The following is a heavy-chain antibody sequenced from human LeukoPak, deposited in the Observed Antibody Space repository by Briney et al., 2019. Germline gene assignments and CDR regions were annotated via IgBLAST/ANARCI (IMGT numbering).Heavy chain of an antibody. Sequence: GGSLRLSCAASGFTFSSYSMNWVRQAPGKGLEWVSYISLGGDTIYYAGSVRGRFTISRDAAGNSLYLQMNSLRDEDTAVNYCARFLGLTLDYWGQGTLVTVSS. J-gene: IGHJ4*02. CDR1: GFTFSSYS. D-gene: IGHD1-14*01. V-gene: IGHV3-48*02. CDR3: ARFLGLTLDY. CDR2: ISLGGDTI.